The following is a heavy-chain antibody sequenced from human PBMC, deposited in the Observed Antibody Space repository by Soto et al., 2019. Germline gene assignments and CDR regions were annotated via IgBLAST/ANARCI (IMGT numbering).Heavy chain of an antibody. CDR2: IKNKADGGTI. CDR1: GITFINAW. CDR3: TTDPGDYEDF. J-gene: IGHJ4*02. D-gene: IGHD4-17*01. Sequence: AHLVESGGDLVKPGGCLRLSCAASGITFINAWMSWVRQVPGKGLEWVGRIKNKADGGTIDYAAPVRGRFTISRDDSKDTLFLQMNSLETEDKAVYYCTTDPGDYEDFWGQGTLVTVSS. V-gene: IGHV3-15*01.